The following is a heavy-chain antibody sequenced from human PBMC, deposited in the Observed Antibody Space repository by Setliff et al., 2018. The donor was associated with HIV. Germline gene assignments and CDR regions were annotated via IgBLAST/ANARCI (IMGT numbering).Heavy chain of an antibody. Sequence: SETLSLTCTVSGVSLSSESYYWGWVRQPPGKGLEWVGSIYYNGKIFYNPSLRSRVTIFVDSSKSELSLRLKSVTAADTAVYYCARRGESTGSWFSSWYSYDMDVWGQGTTVTGLL. V-gene: IGHV4-39*01. J-gene: IGHJ6*02. CDR2: IYYNGKI. D-gene: IGHD2-15*01. CDR3: ARRGESTGSWFSSWYSYDMDV. CDR1: GVSLSSESYY.